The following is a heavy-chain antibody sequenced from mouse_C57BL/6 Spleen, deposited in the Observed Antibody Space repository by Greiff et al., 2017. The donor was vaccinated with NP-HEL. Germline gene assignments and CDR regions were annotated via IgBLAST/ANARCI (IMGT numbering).Heavy chain of an antibody. CDR1: GFTFTDYY. CDR3: ARFGSRGDY. CDR2: IRNKANGYTT. J-gene: IGHJ2*01. V-gene: IGHV7-3*01. Sequence: EVKLVESGGGLVQPGGSLSLSCAASGFTFTDYYMSWVRQPPGKALEWLGFIRNKANGYTTEYSASVKGRFTISRDNSQSILYLQMNALRAEDSATYYCARFGSRGDYWGQGTTLTVSS.